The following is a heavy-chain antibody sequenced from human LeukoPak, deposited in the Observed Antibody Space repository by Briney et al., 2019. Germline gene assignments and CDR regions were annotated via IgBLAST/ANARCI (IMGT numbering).Heavy chain of an antibody. CDR2: IYYSGST. Sequence: SETLSLTCTVSGGSLSSYYWSWIRQPPGKGLEWIGYIYYSGSTNYNPSLKSRATISVDTSKNQFSLKLSSVTAADTAVYYCARGLTTDDAFDIWGQGTMVTVSS. D-gene: IGHD4-17*01. CDR3: ARGLTTDDAFDI. J-gene: IGHJ3*02. CDR1: GGSLSSYY. V-gene: IGHV4-59*01.